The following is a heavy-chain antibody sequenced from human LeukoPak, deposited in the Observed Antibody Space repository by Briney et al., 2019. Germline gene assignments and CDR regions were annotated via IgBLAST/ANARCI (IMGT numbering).Heavy chain of an antibody. CDR1: GGSISSSSYY. J-gene: IGHJ4*02. CDR2: IYYSGST. CDR3: AGARKQWLVQDY. V-gene: IGHV4-39*01. D-gene: IGHD6-19*01. Sequence: PSETLSLTCTVSGGSISSSSYYWGWIRQPPGKGLEWIGSIYYSGSTYYNPSLKSRVTISVDTSKNQFSLKLSSVTAADTAVYYCAGARKQWLVQDYWGQGTLVTVSS.